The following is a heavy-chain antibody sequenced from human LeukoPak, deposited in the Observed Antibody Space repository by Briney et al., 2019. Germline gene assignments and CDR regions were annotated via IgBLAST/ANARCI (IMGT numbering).Heavy chain of an antibody. D-gene: IGHD5-18*01. V-gene: IGHV3-21*01. CDR3: AREELWLSY. CDR2: INSGSSYI. CDR1: GFTFSSFS. J-gene: IGHJ4*02. Sequence: PGGSLRLSCAASGFTFSSFSMNWVRQAPGKGLEWASSINSGSSYIYYADSVKGRFTISRDNAKNSLYLQMNSLRADDTAVYYCAREELWLSYWGQGTLVTVSS.